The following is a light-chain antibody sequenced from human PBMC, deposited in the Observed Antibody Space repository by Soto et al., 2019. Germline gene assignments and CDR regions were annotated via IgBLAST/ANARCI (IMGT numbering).Light chain of an antibody. CDR1: QSVSSGF. J-gene: IGKJ1*01. V-gene: IGKV3-20*01. CDR3: QQYDRSPWT. Sequence: EIVLTQSPGTLSLSPGERATLSCRASQSVSSGFLAGYQQKAGQAPRLLIYGASSRATGIPDRFSGSGSGTDFTLTISRLEPEDFAVYYCQQYDRSPWTFGQGTKVEIK. CDR2: GAS.